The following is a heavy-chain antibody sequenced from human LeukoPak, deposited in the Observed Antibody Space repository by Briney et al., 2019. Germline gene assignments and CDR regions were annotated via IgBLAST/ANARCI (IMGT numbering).Heavy chain of an antibody. D-gene: IGHD3-22*01. J-gene: IGHJ4*02. Sequence: GGSLRLSCAASGFTFSSYSMNWVRQAPGKGLEWVSSISSSSSSYIYYADSVKGRFTISRDNAKNSLYLQMNSLRAEDTAVYYCARDTPAYYYDSSGPGGYWGQGTLVTVSS. V-gene: IGHV3-21*01. CDR3: ARDTPAYYYDSSGPGGY. CDR1: GFTFSSYS. CDR2: ISSSSSSYI.